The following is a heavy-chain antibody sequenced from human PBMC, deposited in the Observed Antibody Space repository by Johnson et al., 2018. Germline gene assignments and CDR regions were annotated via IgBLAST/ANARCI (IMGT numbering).Heavy chain of an antibody. CDR3: ARDRSGSSGTYRYYYMDV. V-gene: IGHV3-66*02. D-gene: IGHD1-26*01. Sequence: VQLQESGAGLVQPGGSLRLACVASGVNFNRQTMSWGRQAPGRGLEWVAVIYSGGYISSAAPVKGRFTISRDNSKNTLYLQMNSLRADDTAVYYCARDRSGSSGTYRYYYMDVWGKGSTVAVYS. J-gene: IGHJ6*03. CDR2: IYSGGYI. CDR1: GVNFNRQT.